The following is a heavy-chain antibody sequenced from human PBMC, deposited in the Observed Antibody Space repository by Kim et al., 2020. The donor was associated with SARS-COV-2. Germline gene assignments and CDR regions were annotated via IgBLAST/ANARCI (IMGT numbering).Heavy chain of an antibody. D-gene: IGHD3-10*01. Sequence: VTGRFTISRDNSKNTLYLQMNSLRAEDTAVYYCARDRRVRGPLGGYYFDYWGQGTLVTVSS. V-gene: IGHV3-30*07. CDR3: ARDRRVRGPLGGYYFDY. J-gene: IGHJ4*02.